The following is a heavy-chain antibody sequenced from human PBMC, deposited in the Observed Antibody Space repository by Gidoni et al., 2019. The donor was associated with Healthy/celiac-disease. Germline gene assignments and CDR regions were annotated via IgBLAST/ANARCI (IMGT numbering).Heavy chain of an antibody. CDR2: SIPIFGTA. D-gene: IGHD1-7*01. CDR3: ARRANWNYVGGNWFDP. Sequence: QVQLVQSGAEVKKPGSSVTFSCKASGGTFSSYAISCGRQAPGQGLELMGGSIPIFGTANDAQKFQGRGTITADESTSTAYMELSSLRSEDTDVYYCARRANWNYVGGNWFDPWGQGTLVTVSS. J-gene: IGHJ5*02. CDR1: GGTFSSYA. V-gene: IGHV1-69*01.